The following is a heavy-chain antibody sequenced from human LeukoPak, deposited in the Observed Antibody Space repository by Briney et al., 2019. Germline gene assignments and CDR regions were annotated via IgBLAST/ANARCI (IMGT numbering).Heavy chain of an antibody. J-gene: IGHJ5*02. V-gene: IGHV1-2*02. D-gene: IGHD3-9*01. CDR3: ARNDILTGSWFDP. CDR1: GYTFTGYY. CDR2: INPNSGGT. Sequence: ASVKASCKASGYTFTGYYMHWVRQAPGQGLEWMGWINPNSGGTNYAQKFQGRVTMTRDTFISTAYMELSRLRSDDTAVYYCARNDILTGSWFDPWGQGTLVTVSS.